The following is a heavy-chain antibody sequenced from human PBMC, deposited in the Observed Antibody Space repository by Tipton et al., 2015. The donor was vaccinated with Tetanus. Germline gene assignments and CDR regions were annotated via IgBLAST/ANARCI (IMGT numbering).Heavy chain of an antibody. J-gene: IGHJ4*02. CDR2: NGGYNGDT. CDR1: GGTFRTYA. V-gene: IGHV1-18*01. Sequence: QVQLVQSGAEVKKPGSSVKVSCKAAGGTFRTYAFGWVRQAPGQGLEWMGWNGGYNGDTNNAQKFQGRVTMTTDTATNTAYMELRSLRSDDTAVYFCARLVKQWLVPEDYWGQGTLVIVSS. CDR3: ARLVKQWLVPEDY. D-gene: IGHD6-19*01.